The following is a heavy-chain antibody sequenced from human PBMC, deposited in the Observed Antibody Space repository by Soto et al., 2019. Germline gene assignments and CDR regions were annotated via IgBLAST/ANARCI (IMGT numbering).Heavy chain of an antibody. V-gene: IGHV4-39*01. CDR2: IYYSGTT. CDR1: GGSISSNSYY. CDR3: ARHKGGYYSGVDV. J-gene: IGHJ6*02. Sequence: QLQLQESGPGLVKPSETLSLTCTVSGGSISSNSYYWAWIRQPPGKGLEWIGNIYYSGTTYYNPYLKSRVTISVDTSKSQFSLKLSSVTAADTAVYYCARHKGGYYSGVDVWGQGTTVTVSS. D-gene: IGHD3-16*01.